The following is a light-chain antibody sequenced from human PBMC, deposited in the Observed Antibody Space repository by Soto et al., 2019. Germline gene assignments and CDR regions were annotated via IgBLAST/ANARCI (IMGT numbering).Light chain of an antibody. CDR2: DAS. V-gene: IGKV3-11*01. Sequence: EIVWTQSPATLSLSPGERATLSCRASQSVSSYLAWYQQKPGQAPRLLIYDASNRATGIPARFSGSGSGTDFTLTISRLEPEDFAVYYCQQRSNWPPTWTFGQGTKVEIK. CDR1: QSVSSY. J-gene: IGKJ1*01. CDR3: QQRSNWPPTWT.